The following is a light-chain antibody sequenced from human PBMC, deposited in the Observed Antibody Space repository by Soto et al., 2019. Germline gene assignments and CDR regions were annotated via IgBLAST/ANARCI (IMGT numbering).Light chain of an antibody. J-gene: IGLJ1*01. CDR3: SSYGGVSTNV. V-gene: IGLV2-11*01. CDR2: DVR. CDR1: SNDVGAYNY. Sequence: QSVLTQPRSVSGSPGQSVTISCTGTSNDVGAYNYVSWFQHHPGEAPKLIIFDVRHRPSGVPDRFSGSKSGMTASLTISGLQPEDEADYYCSSYGGVSTNVFGNGTKVTVL.